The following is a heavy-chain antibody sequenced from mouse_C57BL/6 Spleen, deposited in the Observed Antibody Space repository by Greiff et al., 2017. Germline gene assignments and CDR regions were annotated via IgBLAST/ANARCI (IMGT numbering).Heavy chain of an antibody. V-gene: IGHV1-82*01. Sequence: QVQLQQSGPELVKPGASVKISCKASGYAFSSSWMNWVKQRPGKGLEWIGRIYPGDGDTNYNGKFKGKATLTADKSSSTAYMQLSSLTSEDSAVYFCARGAGFPAWFAYWGQGTLVTVSA. CDR2: IYPGDGDT. J-gene: IGHJ3*01. CDR1: GYAFSSSW. CDR3: ARGAGFPAWFAY.